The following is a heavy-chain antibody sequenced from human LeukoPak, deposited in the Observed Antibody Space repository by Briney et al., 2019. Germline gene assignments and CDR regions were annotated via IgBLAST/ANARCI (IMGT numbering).Heavy chain of an antibody. CDR1: GGSFSGYY. J-gene: IGHJ4*02. Sequence: PTETLSLTCAVYGGSFSGYYWSWIRQPPGKGLEWIGEINHSGSTNYNPSLKSRVTISVDTSKNQFSLKLSSVTAADTAVYYCARALGGYSGYDPFVYWVQGTLVTVSS. CDR2: INHSGST. D-gene: IGHD5-12*01. V-gene: IGHV4-34*01. CDR3: ARALGGYSGYDPFVY.